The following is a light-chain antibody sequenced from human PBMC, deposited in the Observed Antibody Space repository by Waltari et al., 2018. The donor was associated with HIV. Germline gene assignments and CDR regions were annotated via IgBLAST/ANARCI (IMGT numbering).Light chain of an antibody. CDR2: QAS. Sequence: DIQMTQSPSTLSASIGDVITITCRASQTVNTYLDWYQQKSGKAPKLLIYQASTLNTAVPSRIAASASGTDFTLTISGLQPDDFATYYCQQYNSYFRTFGQGTRV. J-gene: IGKJ1*01. CDR1: QTVNTY. CDR3: QQYNSYFRT. V-gene: IGKV1-5*03.